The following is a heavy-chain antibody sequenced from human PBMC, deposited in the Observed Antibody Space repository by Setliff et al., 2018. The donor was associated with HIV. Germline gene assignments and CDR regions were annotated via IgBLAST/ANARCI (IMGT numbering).Heavy chain of an antibody. J-gene: IGHJ6*03. CDR1: GFTFSDHY. CDR3: TKDGSLSGRYFYYMDV. D-gene: IGHD2-15*01. CDR2: ISGTATTI. V-gene: IGHV3-11*01. Sequence: PGGSLRLSCAASGFTFSDHYMSWIRQAPGKGLEWVSSISGTATTIYSADSVKGRFTISRDNAKNSLFLQMDSLTTEDTALYFCTKDGSLSGRYFYYMDVWGKGTTVTVSS.